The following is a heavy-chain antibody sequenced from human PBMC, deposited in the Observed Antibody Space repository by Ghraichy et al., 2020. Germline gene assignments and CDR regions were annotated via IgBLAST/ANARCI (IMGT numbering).Heavy chain of an antibody. CDR2: IYSGGST. Sequence: GESLNISCAASGFTVSSNYMSWVRQAPGKGLEWVSVIYSGGSTYYADSVKGRFTISRDNSKNTLYLQMNSLRAEDTAVYYCARDPGDYYYDSSGYYDYWGQGTLVTVSS. J-gene: IGHJ4*02. CDR3: ARDPGDYYYDSSGYYDY. CDR1: GFTVSSNY. V-gene: IGHV3-53*01. D-gene: IGHD3-22*01.